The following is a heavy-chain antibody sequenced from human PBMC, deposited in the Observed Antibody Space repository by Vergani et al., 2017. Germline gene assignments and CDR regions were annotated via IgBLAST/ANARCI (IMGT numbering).Heavy chain of an antibody. V-gene: IGHV1-8*02. J-gene: IGHJ5*02. Sequence: QVQLVQSGAEVKKPGASVKVSCKASGYTFTSYDINWVRQATGQGLEWMGWMNTNSGNTGYAQKFQVRVTMTRNTSISTAYMELSSLRSEDTAVYYCARVGTMMDWFDPWGQGTLVTVSS. D-gene: IGHD3-22*01. CDR1: GYTFTSYD. CDR2: MNTNSGNT. CDR3: ARVGTMMDWFDP.